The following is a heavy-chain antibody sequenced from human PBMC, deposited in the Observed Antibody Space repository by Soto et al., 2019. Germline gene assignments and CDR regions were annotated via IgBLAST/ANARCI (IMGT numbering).Heavy chain of an antibody. CDR3: ARDLGDPAANWFDP. J-gene: IGHJ5*02. D-gene: IGHD2-2*01. V-gene: IGHV4-31*03. CDR1: GGSISSGGYY. Sequence: QVQLQESGPGLVKPSQTLSLTCTVSGGSISSGGYYWSWIRQHPGKGLEWIGYIYYSGSTYYNPSLKSRVNISVDTSKNQFSLQLSSVTAADTAVYYCARDLGDPAANWFDPWGQGTLVTVSS. CDR2: IYYSGST.